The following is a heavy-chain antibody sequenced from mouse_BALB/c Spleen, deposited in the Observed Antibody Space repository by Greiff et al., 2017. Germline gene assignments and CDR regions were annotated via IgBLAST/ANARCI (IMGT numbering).Heavy chain of an antibody. CDR1: GDSITSGY. D-gene: IGHD4-1*01. CDR3: ARWGLTGTYFDV. V-gene: IGHV3-8*02. Sequence: EVQLQQSGPSLVKPSQTLSLTCSVTGDSITSGYWNWIRKFPGNKLEYMGYISYSGSTYYNPSLKSRISITRDTSKNQYYLQLNSVTTEDTATYYCARWGLTGTYFDVWGAGTTVTVSS. CDR2: ISYSGST. J-gene: IGHJ1*01.